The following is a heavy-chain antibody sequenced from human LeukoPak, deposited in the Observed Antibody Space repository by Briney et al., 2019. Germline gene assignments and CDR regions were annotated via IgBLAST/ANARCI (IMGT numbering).Heavy chain of an antibody. CDR3: AKAHVPYYYDSSGFDY. Sequence: GGSLRLSCAASGFTFSSYGMHWVRQAPGKGLEWVAVISYDGSNKYYADSVKGRFTISRDNSKNTLYLQMNSLRAEDTAAYYCAKAHVPYYYDSSGFDYWGQGTLVTVSS. V-gene: IGHV3-30*18. CDR1: GFTFSSYG. D-gene: IGHD3-22*01. J-gene: IGHJ4*02. CDR2: ISYDGSNK.